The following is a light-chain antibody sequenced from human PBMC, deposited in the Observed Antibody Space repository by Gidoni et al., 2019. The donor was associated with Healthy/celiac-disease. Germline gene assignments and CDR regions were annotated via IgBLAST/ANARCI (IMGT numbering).Light chain of an antibody. CDR2: DVS. CDR3: CSYAGSYTFDVV. V-gene: IGLV2-11*01. J-gene: IGLJ2*01. CDR1: SSDVGGYNY. Sequence: QSARTQPSSVSGSPGQTVPISCTGTSSDVGGYNYVSWSQQHPGKAPQLMIYDVSKRPSGVPARFSGSKSGNTSSLTISGLQAEDEADYYCCSYAGSYTFDVVFGGGTKLTVL.